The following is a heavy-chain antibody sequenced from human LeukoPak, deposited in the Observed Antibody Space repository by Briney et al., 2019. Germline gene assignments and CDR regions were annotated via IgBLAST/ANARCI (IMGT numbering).Heavy chain of an antibody. CDR1: GYTFTSYG. D-gene: IGHD1-26*01. Sequence: VASVKVSCKASGYTFTSYGISWVRQAPGQGLEWMGWISAYNGNTNYAQKLQGRVTMTTDTSTSTAYMELRSLRSDDTAVYYCARGAAIVGATKGGDYWGQGTLVTVSS. V-gene: IGHV1-18*01. J-gene: IGHJ4*02. CDR2: ISAYNGNT. CDR3: ARGAAIVGATKGGDY.